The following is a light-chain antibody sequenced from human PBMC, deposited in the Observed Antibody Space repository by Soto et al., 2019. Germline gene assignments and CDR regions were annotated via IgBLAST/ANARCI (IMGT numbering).Light chain of an antibody. CDR3: QKYNSAPYT. CDR2: AAS. V-gene: IGKV1-27*01. CDR1: QGISNY. Sequence: DIQMTQSPSSLSASVGARVTITCRASQGISNYLAWYQQKPGKVPKLLIYAASTLQSGVASRFSGSGSGTDFTLTSSSLQPEYVATYYCQKYNSAPYTFGQGTKLEIK. J-gene: IGKJ2*01.